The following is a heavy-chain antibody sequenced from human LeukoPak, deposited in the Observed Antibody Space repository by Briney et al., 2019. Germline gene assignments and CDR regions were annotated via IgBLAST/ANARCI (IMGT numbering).Heavy chain of an antibody. D-gene: IGHD4-23*01. CDR1: GGSISSGGYY. CDR3: ARVPVVTWLFDY. Sequence: SQTLSLTCTVSGGSISSGGYYWSWIRQPPGKGLEWIGYIYYSGSTYYNPSLKSRVTISVDTSKNQFSLKLSSVTAADTAVYYCARVPVVTWLFDYWGQGTLVTVSS. J-gene: IGHJ4*02. CDR2: IYYSGST. V-gene: IGHV4-30-4*08.